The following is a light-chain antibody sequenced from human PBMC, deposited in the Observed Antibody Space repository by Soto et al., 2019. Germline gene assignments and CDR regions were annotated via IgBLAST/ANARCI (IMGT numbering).Light chain of an antibody. CDR1: QDISNY. CDR2: DAS. CDR3: QQYDNLLLT. Sequence: DIQMTQSPFSLSASVGDRVTITCQASQDISNYLNWYQQKPGKAPKLLIYDASNLETGVPSRFSGSGSGTDFTFSIRGLQPEDMATYYCQQYDNLLLTFGPGTKIDIK. J-gene: IGKJ3*01. V-gene: IGKV1-33*01.